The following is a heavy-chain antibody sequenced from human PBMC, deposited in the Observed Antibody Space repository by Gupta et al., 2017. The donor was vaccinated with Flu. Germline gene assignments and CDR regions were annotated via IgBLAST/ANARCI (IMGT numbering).Heavy chain of an antibody. D-gene: IGHD3-3*01. CDR2: SSGSGERT. CDR3: AKDLDDFWSGYYGKGLDH. Sequence: GKGLGWVSGSSGSGERTYYADSVEGRFTISRDNPKNTLYLQMNNLRGEDTALYYCAKDLDDFWSGYYGKGLDHWGQGTLVTVSS. V-gene: IGHV3-23*01. J-gene: IGHJ4*02.